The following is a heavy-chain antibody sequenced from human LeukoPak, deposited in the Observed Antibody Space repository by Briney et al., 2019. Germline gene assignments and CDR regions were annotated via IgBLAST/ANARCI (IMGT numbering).Heavy chain of an antibody. D-gene: IGHD3-3*01. CDR3: ARDGYYDFWSGPFDF. CDR1: GFTFSTYG. V-gene: IGHV3-21*01. J-gene: IGHJ4*02. Sequence: AGGPLRLSCAASGFTFSTYGMNWVRQAPGKGLEWISYLCDSSSYIYYADSVKGLFTISRDNAKNSLYLQMNSLRAEDTAVYYCARDGYYDFWSGPFDFWGQGTLVTVCS. CDR2: LCDSSSYI.